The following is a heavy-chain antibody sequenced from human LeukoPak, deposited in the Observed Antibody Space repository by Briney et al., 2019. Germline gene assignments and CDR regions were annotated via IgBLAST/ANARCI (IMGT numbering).Heavy chain of an antibody. J-gene: IGHJ1*01. CDR2: INQDGSEK. D-gene: IGHD3-22*01. Sequence: GGSLRLSYAASGFTFSSYWMRWVRQAPGKGLEWVANINQDGSEKYYVDSVKGRFTISRDNSKNTLYLQMNSLRAEDTAVYYCAKVRPTMIVGTEYFQHWGQGTLVTVSS. V-gene: IGHV3-7*01. CDR3: AKVRPTMIVGTEYFQH. CDR1: GFTFSSYW.